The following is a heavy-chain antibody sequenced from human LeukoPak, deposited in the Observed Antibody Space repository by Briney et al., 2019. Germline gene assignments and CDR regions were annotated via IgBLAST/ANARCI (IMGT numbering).Heavy chain of an antibody. Sequence: GDSVKVSCTASGYTFTGYYMHWVRQAPGQGLEWMGWINPNSGGTNYAQKFQGRVTMTRDTSISTAYMELSRLRSDDTAVYYCARVRYSSGVEDYWGQGTLVTVSS. CDR2: INPNSGGT. D-gene: IGHD6-19*01. CDR3: ARVRYSSGVEDY. J-gene: IGHJ4*02. V-gene: IGHV1-2*02. CDR1: GYTFTGYY.